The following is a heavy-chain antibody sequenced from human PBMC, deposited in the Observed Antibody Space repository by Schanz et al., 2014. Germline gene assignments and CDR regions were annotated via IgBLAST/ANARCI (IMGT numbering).Heavy chain of an antibody. D-gene: IGHD6-19*01. J-gene: IGHJ4*02. V-gene: IGHV7-4-1*02. CDR1: GYTFTSYA. CDR2: INTNTGNP. Sequence: QVQLVQSGSELKKPGASVKVSCKASGYTFTSYAMNWVRQAPGQGLEWVGWINTNTGNPTYAQGFTGRFVFSLDTSVSTSYLQISSLKAYDTAAYSCTTETIAMAGTFSIWGQGTLVTVSS. CDR3: TTETIAMAGTFSI.